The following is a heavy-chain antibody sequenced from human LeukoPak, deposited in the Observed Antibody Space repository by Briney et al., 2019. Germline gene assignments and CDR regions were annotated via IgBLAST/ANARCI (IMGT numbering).Heavy chain of an antibody. J-gene: IGHJ6*02. D-gene: IGHD6-13*01. CDR2: ISYDGSNK. V-gene: IGHV3-30*03. CDR1: GFTFSSYG. CDR3: VSLAAAGILFHYGMDV. Sequence: GGSLRLSCAASGFTFSSYGMHWVRQAPGKGLEWVAVISYDGSNKYYADSVKGRFTISRDNSKNTLYPQMNSLRAEDTAVYYCVSLAAAGILFHYGMDVWGQGTTVTVSS.